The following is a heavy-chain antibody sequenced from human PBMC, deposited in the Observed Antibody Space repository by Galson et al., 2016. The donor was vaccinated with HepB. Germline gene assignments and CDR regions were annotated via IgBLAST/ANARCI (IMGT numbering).Heavy chain of an antibody. Sequence: SLRLSCAASGFTFRSSSMHWVRQAPGKGLEWVSFIDCSVIYIHYAESVKGRFTISRDNAKNSLYLQMHSLRAEDTAVYYCARGFNSYDSSGYYGMDVWGQGTTVTVSS. J-gene: IGHJ6*02. D-gene: IGHD3-22*01. CDR2: IDCSVIYI. V-gene: IGHV3-21*01. CDR1: GFTFRSSS. CDR3: ARGFNSYDSSGYYGMDV.